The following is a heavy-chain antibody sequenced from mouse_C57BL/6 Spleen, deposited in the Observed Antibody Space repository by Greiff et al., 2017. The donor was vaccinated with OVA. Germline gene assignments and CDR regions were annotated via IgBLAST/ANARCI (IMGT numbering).Heavy chain of an antibody. CDR2: INPGSGGT. CDR3: ARWSDGNDSDY. CDR1: GYAFTNYL. D-gene: IGHD2-2*01. Sequence: VQLQQSGAELVRPGTSVKVSCKASGYAFTNYLIEWVKQRPGQGLEWIGVINPGSGGTNYNEKFKGKATLTADKSSSTAYMQLSSLTSEDSAVYFCARWSDGNDSDYWGQGTSVTVSS. J-gene: IGHJ4*01. V-gene: IGHV1-54*01.